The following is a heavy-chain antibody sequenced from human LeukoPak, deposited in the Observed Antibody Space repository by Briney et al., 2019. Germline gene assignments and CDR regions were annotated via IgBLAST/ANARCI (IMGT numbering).Heavy chain of an antibody. CDR3: ASYRVAVAGFDY. V-gene: IGHV4-39*01. D-gene: IGHD6-19*01. CDR2: IYYSGST. CDR1: GGSISSSSYY. J-gene: IGHJ4*02. Sequence: PSETLSLTCTVSGGSISSSSYYWGWIRQPPGKGLEWIGSIYYSGSTYYNPSLKSRVTISVDTSKNQFSLKLSSVTAADTAVYYCASYRVAVAGFDYWGQGTLVTVSS.